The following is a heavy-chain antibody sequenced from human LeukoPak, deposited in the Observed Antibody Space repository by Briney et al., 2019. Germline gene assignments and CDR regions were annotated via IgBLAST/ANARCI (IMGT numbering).Heavy chain of an antibody. CDR1: GFTFSTYF. V-gene: IGHV3-30-3*02. CDR3: AKTSSGSGSYAFDI. D-gene: IGHD3-10*01. Sequence: GRSLRLSCAASGFTFSTYFMHWVRQAPGKGLEWVADIASDGSHTFYVESVKGRFTISRDNSKNTLYLQMNSLRAEDTAVYYCAKTSSGSGSYAFDIWGQGTMVTVSS. J-gene: IGHJ3*02. CDR2: IASDGSHT.